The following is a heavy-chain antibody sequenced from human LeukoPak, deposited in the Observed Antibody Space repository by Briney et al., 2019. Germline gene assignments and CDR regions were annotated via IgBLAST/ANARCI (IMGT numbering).Heavy chain of an antibody. CDR2: IYYSGST. CDR1: GGSISNFY. D-gene: IGHD3-16*01. V-gene: IGHV4-59*08. Sequence: SETLSLTCTVSGGSISNFYWSWVRQPPGKGLEWIGYIYYSGSTNYNPSLKSRVTISVDTSKNQFSLKLSSVTAADTAVYYCARQSLGTWDYYGMDVWGQGTTVTVSS. J-gene: IGHJ6*02. CDR3: ARQSLGTWDYYGMDV.